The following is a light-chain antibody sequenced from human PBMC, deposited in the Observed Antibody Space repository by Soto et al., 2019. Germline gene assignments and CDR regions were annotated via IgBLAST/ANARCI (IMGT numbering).Light chain of an antibody. J-gene: IGLJ2*01. Sequence: QSALTQPASVSGSPGQSITISCTGTSSDVGGYNYVSWYQQHPGKAPKLMIYDISNRPAGVSNRFSGYKSGNTAFRTISVQQAEDAADYCCTSYTSSSTVVFGGGTQLTVL. CDR2: DIS. CDR3: TSYTSSSTVV. CDR1: SSDVGGYNY. V-gene: IGLV2-14*01.